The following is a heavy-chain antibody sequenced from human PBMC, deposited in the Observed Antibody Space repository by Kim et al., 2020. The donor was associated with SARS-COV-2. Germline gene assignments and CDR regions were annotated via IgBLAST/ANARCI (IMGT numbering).Heavy chain of an antibody. V-gene: IGHV4-39*01. Sequence: SETLSLTCTVSGGSISSSSYYWGWIRQPPGKGLEWIGSIYYSGSTYYNPSLKSRVTISVDTSKNQFSLKLSSVTAADTAVYYCARHPSITMIVIAWYFDLWGRGTLVTVCS. CDR2: IYYSGST. D-gene: IGHD3-22*01. CDR1: GGSISSSSYY. J-gene: IGHJ2*01. CDR3: ARHPSITMIVIAWYFDL.